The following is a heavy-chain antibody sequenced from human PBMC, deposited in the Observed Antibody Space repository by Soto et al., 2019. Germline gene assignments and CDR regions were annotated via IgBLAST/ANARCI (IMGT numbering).Heavy chain of an antibody. CDR1: GFTFSSYS. CDR2: ISSSSSYI. CDR3: ARAPLITMPMDV. Sequence: PGGSLRLSCAASGFTFSSYSMNWFRQAPGKGLEWVSSISSSSSYIYYADSVKGRFTISRDNAKNSLYLQMNSLRAEDTAVYYCARAPLITMPMDVWGQGTTVTVSS. D-gene: IGHD3-10*01. V-gene: IGHV3-21*01. J-gene: IGHJ6*02.